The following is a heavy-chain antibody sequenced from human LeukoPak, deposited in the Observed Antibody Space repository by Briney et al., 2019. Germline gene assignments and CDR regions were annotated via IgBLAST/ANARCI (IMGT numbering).Heavy chain of an antibody. Sequence: SSETLSLTCTVSGDSISSYYWSWIRQPPGKGLEWIGYIYYSGSTNYNPSLKSRVTISVDTSKNQFSLKLSSVTAADTAVYYCARVGDIVVVPAAMTFDYWGQGTLVTVSS. V-gene: IGHV4-59*01. D-gene: IGHD2-2*01. J-gene: IGHJ4*02. CDR1: GDSISSYY. CDR3: ARVGDIVVVPAAMTFDY. CDR2: IYYSGST.